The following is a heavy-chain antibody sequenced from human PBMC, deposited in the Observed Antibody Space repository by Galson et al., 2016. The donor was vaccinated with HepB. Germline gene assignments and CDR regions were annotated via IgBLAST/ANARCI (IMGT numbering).Heavy chain of an antibody. V-gene: IGHV3-48*01. Sequence: SLRLSCAASGFTFSSYSMNWVRQAPGKGLEWVSYISYSSTIYYADSVKGRFTISRDNAKNSLYLQMNSLKTEDTALYYCARPSGKYSGGFDIWGQGTMVTVSS. CDR1: GFTFSSYS. CDR3: ARPSGKYSGGFDI. CDR2: ISYSSTI. D-gene: IGHD2/OR15-2a*01. J-gene: IGHJ3*02.